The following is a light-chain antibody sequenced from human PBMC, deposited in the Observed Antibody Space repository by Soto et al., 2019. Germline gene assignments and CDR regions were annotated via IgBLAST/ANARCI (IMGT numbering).Light chain of an antibody. CDR3: QQANSFPHT. Sequence: DIQMTQSPSSVSASVGDRVTITCRASQGISRWLAWYQQTPGKAPKRLIYEASRLQSGVPSRFSGSGSDTDFTLTISSLQPEDFATYFCQQANSFPHTFGQGTKLEMK. CDR1: QGISRW. CDR2: EAS. J-gene: IGKJ2*01. V-gene: IGKV1-12*01.